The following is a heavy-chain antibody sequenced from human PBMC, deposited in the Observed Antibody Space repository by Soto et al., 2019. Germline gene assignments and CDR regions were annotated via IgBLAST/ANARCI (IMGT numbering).Heavy chain of an antibody. CDR3: ARDQGSYGTQTDYYFDY. CDR2: ISYDGSNK. CDR1: GFTFSSYP. V-gene: IGHV3-30-3*01. J-gene: IGHJ4*02. Sequence: QVQLVESGGGVVQPGRSLRLSCAASGFTFSSYPMHWVRQAQGKGLEWVAVISYDGSNKYYADSVKGRFTISRDNSKNTLYLQMNSLRAEYTSVYYCARDQGSYGTQTDYYFDYWGQGALVTVSS. D-gene: IGHD5-18*01.